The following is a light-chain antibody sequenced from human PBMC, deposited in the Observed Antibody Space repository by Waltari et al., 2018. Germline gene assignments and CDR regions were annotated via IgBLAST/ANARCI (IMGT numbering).Light chain of an antibody. CDR2: GNV. J-gene: IGLJ3*02. Sequence: QSVLTQPPSVSGAPGQRVTISCTGSSSNIGAGYDVHWYQQLPGTVPKLLICGNVNRPSGVPDRFSGAKSGASASLAITGLQAEDEGDYYCQSYDRSLRTSLFGGGTKLTVL. V-gene: IGLV1-40*01. CDR3: QSYDRSLRTSL. CDR1: SSNIGAGYD.